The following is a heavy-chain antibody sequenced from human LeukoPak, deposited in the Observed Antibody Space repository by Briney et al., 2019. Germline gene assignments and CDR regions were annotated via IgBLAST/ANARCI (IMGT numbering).Heavy chain of an antibody. V-gene: IGHV4-4*07. Sequence: PSETLSLTCAVSGGSISSYYWSWLRQPAGKGLEWIGCIYTSGSTNYNPSLKSRVTMSVDTSKNQFSLKLNSVTAADTAVYYCARAYCSGGSCYSGFDYWGQGTVVTVSS. D-gene: IGHD2-15*01. CDR3: ARAYCSGGSCYSGFDY. CDR2: IYTSGST. CDR1: GGSISSYY. J-gene: IGHJ4*02.